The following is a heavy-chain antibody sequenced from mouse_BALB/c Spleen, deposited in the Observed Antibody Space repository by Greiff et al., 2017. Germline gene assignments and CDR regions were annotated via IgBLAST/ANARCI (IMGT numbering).Heavy chain of an antibody. V-gene: IGHV5-4*02. Sequence: EVKVVESGGGLVKPGGSLKLSCAASGFTFSDYYMYWVRQTPEKRLEWVATISDGGSYTYYPDSVKGRFTISRDNAKNNLYLQMSSLKSEDTAMYYCAREGAVPYHWGQGTLVTVSA. CDR2: ISDGGSYT. CDR1: GFTFSDYY. J-gene: IGHJ3*01. CDR3: AREGAVPYH. D-gene: IGHD1-1*01.